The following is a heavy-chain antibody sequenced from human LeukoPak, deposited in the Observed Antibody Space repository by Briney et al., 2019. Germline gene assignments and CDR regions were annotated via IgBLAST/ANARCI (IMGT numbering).Heavy chain of an antibody. CDR2: IYTSGST. D-gene: IGHD5-24*01. V-gene: IGHV4-61*02. CDR3: ARSPRGATSRYYYYYYMDV. J-gene: IGHJ6*03. CDR1: GGSICSGSYY. Sequence: KSSETLSLTCTVSGGSICSGSYYWSCIRQPAGKGLEWIGRIYTSGSTNYNPSLKSRVTMSVDTSKNQFSLKLSSVTAADTAVYYCARSPRGATSRYYYYYYMDVWDKGTTVTVSS.